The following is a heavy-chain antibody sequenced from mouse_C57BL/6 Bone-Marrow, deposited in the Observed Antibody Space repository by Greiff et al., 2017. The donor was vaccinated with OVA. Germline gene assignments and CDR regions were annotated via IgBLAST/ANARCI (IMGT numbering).Heavy chain of an antibody. CDR2: IWGGGST. CDR1: GFSLTRHG. J-gene: IGHJ4*01. V-gene: IGHV2-9*01. Sequence: ESGPGLVAPSQSLSITCTVSGFSLTRHGVDWVRQPPGKGLEWLGVIWGGGSTNYNSALMSRLSISKDNSKSQLFVKMNSMQTDDTAMYYCAKQSGSSRYYAMDYWGQGTSVTVSS. D-gene: IGHD1-1*01. CDR3: AKQSGSSRYYAMDY.